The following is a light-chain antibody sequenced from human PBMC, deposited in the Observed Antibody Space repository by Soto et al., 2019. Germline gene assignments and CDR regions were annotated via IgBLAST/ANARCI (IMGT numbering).Light chain of an antibody. CDR3: QHFGSSLT. J-gene: IGKJ4*01. CDR1: QSLSSSY. CDR2: GAS. V-gene: IGKV3-20*01. Sequence: EIVLTQSPGTLSLSPGERATLSCRASQSLSSSYLAWYQQKPGQAPRLLIYGASSRATAIPDRFSGSGSGTDFTLTINRLEPEDFAVYYVQHFGSSLTLGGGTKVDIK.